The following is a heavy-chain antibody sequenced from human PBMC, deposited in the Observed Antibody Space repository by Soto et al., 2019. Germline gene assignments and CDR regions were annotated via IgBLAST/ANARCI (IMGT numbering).Heavy chain of an antibody. CDR1: GGSISSGGYS. D-gene: IGHD3-9*01. V-gene: IGHV4-30-2*01. CDR3: ARMGLVGYDILTGYYSNYGMDV. CDR2: IYHSGST. Sequence: SETLSLTCAVSGGSISSGGYSWSWIRQPPGKGLEWIGYIYHSGSTYYNPSLKSRVTISVDTSKNQFSLKLSSVTAADTAVYYCARMGLVGYDILTGYYSNYGMDVWGQGTTVTVSS. J-gene: IGHJ6*02.